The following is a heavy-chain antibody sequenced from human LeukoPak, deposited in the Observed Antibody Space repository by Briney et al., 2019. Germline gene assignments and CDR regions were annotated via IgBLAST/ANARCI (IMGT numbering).Heavy chain of an antibody. CDR3: ARGIVVVPAAISLSRPGARFDY. D-gene: IGHD2-2*02. CDR1: GGSFSGYY. V-gene: IGHV4-34*01. Sequence: SETLSLTCAVYGGSFSGYYWSWIRQPPGKGLEWIGEINHSGSINYNPSLKSRVTISVDTSKNQFSLKLSSVTAADTAVYYCARGIVVVPAAISLSRPGARFDYWGQGTLVTVSS. J-gene: IGHJ4*02. CDR2: INHSGSI.